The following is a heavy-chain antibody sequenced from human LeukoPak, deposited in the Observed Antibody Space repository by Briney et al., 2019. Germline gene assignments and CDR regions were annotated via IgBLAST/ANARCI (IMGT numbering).Heavy chain of an antibody. CDR1: GDTFNNNA. V-gene: IGHV1-69*06. J-gene: IGHJ4*02. D-gene: IGHD3-22*01. CDR3: ARDTNMILLDY. Sequence: SVKVSCKASGDTFNNNAINWVRQAPGQGLEWMGSVIPIFGTPNYAQKFGGRLTITADRSTTTAYMELSSLRAEDTAVYYCARDTNMILLDYWGQGTLITVSS. CDR2: VIPIFGTP.